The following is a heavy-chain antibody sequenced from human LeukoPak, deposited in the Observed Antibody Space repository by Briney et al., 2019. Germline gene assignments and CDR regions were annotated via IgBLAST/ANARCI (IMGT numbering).Heavy chain of an antibody. D-gene: IGHD6-13*01. CDR2: VSYSVST. CDR1: GGSISSYY. V-gene: IGHV4-59*08. J-gene: IGHJ4*02. Sequence: SGSLSLTCTVSGGSISSYYWSWIRQPPGKGLEWIGYVSYSVSTNYNPSLKSRVTISVDTSKNQFSLKLSSVTAADTAVYFCARQRSSTWSLGYWGQGTLVT. CDR3: ARQRSSTWSLGY.